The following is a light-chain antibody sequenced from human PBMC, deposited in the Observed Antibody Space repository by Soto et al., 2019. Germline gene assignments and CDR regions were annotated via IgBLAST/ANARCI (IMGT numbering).Light chain of an antibody. Sequence: QSALTQPASVSGSPGQSITISCTGTSSDVGAYNFVSWYQQHPGEAPKLMIYEVSNRPSGISNRFSGFKSGDTASLTISGLHTEDEADYYCCSSTANSTYVFGTGTKVTV. J-gene: IGLJ1*01. CDR2: EVS. CDR1: SSDVGAYNF. CDR3: CSSTANSTYV. V-gene: IGLV2-14*01.